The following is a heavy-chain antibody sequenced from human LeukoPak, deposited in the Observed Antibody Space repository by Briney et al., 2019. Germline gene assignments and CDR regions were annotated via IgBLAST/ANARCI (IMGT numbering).Heavy chain of an antibody. CDR2: ISGSGGST. CDR1: GFTFSSYA. D-gene: IGHD2-15*01. J-gene: IGHJ4*02. Sequence: GGSLRLSCVASGFTFSSYAMSWVRQAPGKGLEWVSAISGSGGSTYYADSVKGRFTISRDNSKNTLYLQMNSLRAEDTAVYYCARTVVVVAATNGLGDYWGQGTLVTVSS. V-gene: IGHV3-23*01. CDR3: ARTVVVVAATNGLGDY.